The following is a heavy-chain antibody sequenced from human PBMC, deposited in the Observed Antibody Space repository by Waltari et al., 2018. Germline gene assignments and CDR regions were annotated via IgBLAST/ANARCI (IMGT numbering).Heavy chain of an antibody. CDR1: GYTFTGYY. CDR2: INPNSGGT. Sequence: QVQLVQSGAEVKKPGASVKVSCKASGYTFTGYYMHWVRQAPGQGLEWMGWINPNSGGTNYAQKFQGRVTRTRDTSISTAYMELSRLRSDDTAVYYCARDLTYYDSSGYSETFDYWGQGTLVTVSS. J-gene: IGHJ4*02. D-gene: IGHD3-22*01. CDR3: ARDLTYYDSSGYSETFDY. V-gene: IGHV1-2*02.